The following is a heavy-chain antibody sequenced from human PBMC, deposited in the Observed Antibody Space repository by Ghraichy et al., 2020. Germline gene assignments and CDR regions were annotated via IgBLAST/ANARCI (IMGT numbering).Heavy chain of an antibody. Sequence: SETLSLTCTVSGGSISSYYWSWIRQPPGKGLEWIGNIYYSGSTNYNPSLKSRVTISVDTSKNQFSLKLSSVTAADTAVYYCATETLGQSDYWGQGTLVTVSS. CDR3: ATETLGQSDY. CDR1: GGSISSYY. CDR2: IYYSGST. V-gene: IGHV4-59*08. J-gene: IGHJ4*02. D-gene: IGHD7-27*01.